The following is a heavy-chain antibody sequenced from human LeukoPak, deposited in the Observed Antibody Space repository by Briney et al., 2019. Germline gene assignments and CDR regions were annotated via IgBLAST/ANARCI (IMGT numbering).Heavy chain of an antibody. D-gene: IGHD2-2*02. CDR2: ISSSGSTI. Sequence: GGSLRLSCAASGFTFSDYYMSWIRQVPGKGLEWVSYISSSGSTIYYADSVKGRFTISRDNAKNSLYLQMNSLRVEDTAVYYCARDVVPATINQYYYYYMDVWGKGTTVTVSS. CDR1: GFTFSDYY. CDR3: ARDVVPATINQYYYYYMDV. V-gene: IGHV3-11*04. J-gene: IGHJ6*03.